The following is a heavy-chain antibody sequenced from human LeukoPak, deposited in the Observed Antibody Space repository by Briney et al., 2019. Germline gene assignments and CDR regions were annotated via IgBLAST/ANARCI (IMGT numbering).Heavy chain of an antibody. CDR1: GFTFSSYG. CDR2: IRYDGSNK. D-gene: IGHD1-26*01. Sequence: GGSLRLSCAASGFTFSSYGMHWVRQAPGKGLEWVAFIRYDGSNKYYADSVKGRFTISRDSSKNTLYLQMNSLRAEDTAVYYCAKASRKGALLTYYYYYYMDVWGKGTTVTISS. J-gene: IGHJ6*03. V-gene: IGHV3-30*02. CDR3: AKASRKGALLTYYYYYYMDV.